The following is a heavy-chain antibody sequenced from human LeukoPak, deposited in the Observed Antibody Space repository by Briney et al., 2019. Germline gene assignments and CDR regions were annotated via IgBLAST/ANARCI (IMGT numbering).Heavy chain of an antibody. CDR1: GGSIVSRDW. Sequence: SGTLSLTCAVSGGSIVSRDWWTWVRQPPGKGLEWIGSIYNSGSTYYNPSLKSRVTISVDTSKNQFSLKLSSVTAADTAVYYCARHHLTYSRRFNSNWFDPWGQGTLVTVSS. CDR3: ARHHLTYSRRFNSNWFDP. CDR2: IYNSGST. J-gene: IGHJ5*02. D-gene: IGHD6-13*01. V-gene: IGHV4-39*01.